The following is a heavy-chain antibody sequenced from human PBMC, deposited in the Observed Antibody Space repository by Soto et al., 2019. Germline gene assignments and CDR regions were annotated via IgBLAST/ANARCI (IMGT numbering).Heavy chain of an antibody. J-gene: IGHJ6*02. CDR1: GFTVSSNY. D-gene: IGHD3-10*01. CDR3: ARDVATMVRGVRHYGMDV. V-gene: IGHV3-53*04. Sequence: GGSLRLSCAASGFTVSSNYMSWVRQAPGKGLEWVSVIYSGGSTYYADSVKGRFTISRHNSKNTLYLQMNSLRAEDTAVYCCARDVATMVRGVRHYGMDVWGQGTTVTVSS. CDR2: IYSGGST.